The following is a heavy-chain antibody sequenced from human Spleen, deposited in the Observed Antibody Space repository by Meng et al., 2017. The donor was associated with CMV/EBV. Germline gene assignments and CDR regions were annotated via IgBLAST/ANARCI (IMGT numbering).Heavy chain of an antibody. CDR3: ARGQRVGATGFDP. D-gene: IGHD1-26*01. V-gene: IGHV1-69*05. Sequence: SVKVSCKASGGTFSNYAISWVRQAPGQGLEWMGGIIPIFGTPNYAQRFQGRVTITTDESTTTAYMDLRSLRSEDTAVYYCARGQRVGATGFDPWGQGTLVTVSS. CDR2: IIPIFGTP. CDR1: GGTFSNYA. J-gene: IGHJ5*02.